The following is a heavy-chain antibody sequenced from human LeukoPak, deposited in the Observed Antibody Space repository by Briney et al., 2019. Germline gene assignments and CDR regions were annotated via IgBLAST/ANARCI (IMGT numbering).Heavy chain of an antibody. CDR1: GYSFTSYW. Sequence: GESPKISFKGSGYSFTSYWIGWVRQMPGKGLEWMGIIYPGDSDTRYSPSFQGQVTISADKSISTAYLQWSSLKASDTAMYYCARHPYGSGSYADYWGQGTLVTVSS. CDR2: IYPGDSDT. D-gene: IGHD3-10*01. CDR3: ARHPYGSGSYADY. V-gene: IGHV5-51*01. J-gene: IGHJ4*02.